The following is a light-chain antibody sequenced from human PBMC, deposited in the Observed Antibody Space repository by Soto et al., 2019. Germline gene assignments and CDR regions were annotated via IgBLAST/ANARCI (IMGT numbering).Light chain of an antibody. V-gene: IGKV3-15*01. CDR1: QSVNRN. Sequence: EIVMTQSPAILSVSPGERVTLSCRASQSVNRNLAWYQQTPGQAPRLLIYGASSRATGTPGRFSGSASGTDFTLTTTSLQSEDFAVYYSQQYDNWPWGPFTFGPGTRVDAK. CDR2: GAS. J-gene: IGKJ3*01. CDR3: QQYDNWPWGPFT.